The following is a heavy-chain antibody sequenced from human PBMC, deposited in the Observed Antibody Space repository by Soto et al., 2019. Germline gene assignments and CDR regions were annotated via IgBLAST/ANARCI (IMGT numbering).Heavy chain of an antibody. CDR3: ARGAKSPVTSLRLYYYYGMDV. J-gene: IGHJ6*02. V-gene: IGHV1-69*12. Sequence: QVQLVQSGAEVKKPGSSVKVSCKASGGTFSSYAISWVRQAPGQGLEWMGGIIPIFGTANYAQKFQGKVTVTADESTSKACMELSSRRSEETAVYYCARGAKSPVTSLRLYYYYGMDVWGQGTPVTVSS. CDR2: IIPIFGTA. CDR1: GGTFSSYA. D-gene: IGHD2-21*02.